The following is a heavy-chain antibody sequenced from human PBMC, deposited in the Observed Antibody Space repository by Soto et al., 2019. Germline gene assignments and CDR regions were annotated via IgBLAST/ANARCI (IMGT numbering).Heavy chain of an antibody. V-gene: IGHV4-34*01. D-gene: IGHD2-8*02. CDR3: ARGPWSFDY. CDR2: INHSGST. J-gene: IGHJ4*02. Sequence: PSETLNPTYAGYGASLRGCYWGRIRKPPGKGLEWIGEINHSGSTNYNPSLNSRVTISGDTSKNQFSLKLSSVTAADTAGDYCARGPWSFDYWGQGTLVTVSS. CDR1: GASLRGCY.